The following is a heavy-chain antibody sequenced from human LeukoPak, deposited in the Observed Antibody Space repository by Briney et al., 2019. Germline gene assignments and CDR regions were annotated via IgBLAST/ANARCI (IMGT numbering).Heavy chain of an antibody. V-gene: IGHV1-18*01. CDR3: TRGRLPADAFDV. CDR1: GGTFSSYA. J-gene: IGHJ3*01. CDR2: ISTYNSNI. D-gene: IGHD2-2*01. Sequence: ASVKVSCKASGGTFSSYAITWVRQAPGQGLEWLGWISTYNSNINYAQNLQDRLTLTTDTSTSTAYMELSSLRFDDTAMYYCTRGRLPADAFDVWGQGTLVTVSS.